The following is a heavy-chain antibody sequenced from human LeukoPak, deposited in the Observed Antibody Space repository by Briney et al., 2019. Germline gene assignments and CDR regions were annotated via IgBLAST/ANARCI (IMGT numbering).Heavy chain of an antibody. V-gene: IGHV4-39*01. Sequence: PSETLSLTCSVSGVSISSRNYFWGWIRQSPGKGLEWIGSLYYNGGTFYNPSLESRVTMSVDTSKNQFSLTLKSVSAADTSLYYCARHSRQTYDFWSGFYVHSFDVWGQGKMVTVSS. CDR2: LYYNGGT. J-gene: IGHJ3*01. CDR1: GVSISSRNYF. D-gene: IGHD3-3*01. CDR3: ARHSRQTYDFWSGFYVHSFDV.